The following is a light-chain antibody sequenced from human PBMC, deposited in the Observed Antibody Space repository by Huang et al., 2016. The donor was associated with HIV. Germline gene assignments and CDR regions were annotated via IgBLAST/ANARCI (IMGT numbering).Light chain of an antibody. Sequence: IVVTQSPATLSLSPGERATLSCRASHSVSRSLAWYQQNRGPAPRLVIHDASSRAPGIPDRFSGSGSGTDFTLTISSLEPEDFAVYYCQHSANSITFGQGTRLEIK. CDR1: HSVSRS. CDR2: DAS. J-gene: IGKJ5*01. V-gene: IGKV3-11*01. CDR3: QHSANSIT.